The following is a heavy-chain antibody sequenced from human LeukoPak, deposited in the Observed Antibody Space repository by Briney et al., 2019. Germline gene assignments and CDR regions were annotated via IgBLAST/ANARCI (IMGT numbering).Heavy chain of an antibody. CDR1: GYTFTSYG. V-gene: IGHV1-69*13. J-gene: IGHJ4*02. CDR2: IIPIFGTA. Sequence: GASVKVSCKASGYTFTSYGISWVRQAPGQGLEWMGGIIPIFGTANYAQKFQGRVTITADESTSTAYMELSSLRSEDTAVYYCAREIAAALFDYWGQGTLVTVSS. D-gene: IGHD6-13*01. CDR3: AREIAAALFDY.